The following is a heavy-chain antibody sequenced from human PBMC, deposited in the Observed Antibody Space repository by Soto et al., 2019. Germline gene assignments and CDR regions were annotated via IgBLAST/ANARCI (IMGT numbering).Heavy chain of an antibody. J-gene: IGHJ6*02. D-gene: IGHD2-21*02. CDR1: GGSISGYY. CDR2: MYNTGST. Sequence: SETLSLTFTVSGGSISGYYWSWIRQPPGKGLEWIGYMYNTGSTVYNPSFKSRVTISVDTSKNQFSLKLNSVTAADTAVYYCARDLWGYCGTDCYPLDVRGQGTTVT. CDR3: ARDLWGYCGTDCYPLDV. V-gene: IGHV4-59*01.